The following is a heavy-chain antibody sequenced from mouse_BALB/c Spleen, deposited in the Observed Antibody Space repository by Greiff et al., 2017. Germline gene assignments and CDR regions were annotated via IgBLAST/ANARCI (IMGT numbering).Heavy chain of an antibody. CDR1: GFSLTGYG. Sequence: QVQLQQSGPGLVAPSQSLSITCTVSGFSLTGYGVNWVRQPPGKGLEWLGMIWGDGSTDYNSALKSRLSISKDNSKSQVFLKMNSLQTDDTARYYCARQGYDYDVGLDAMDYWGQGTSVTVSS. CDR3: ARQGYDYDVGLDAMDY. D-gene: IGHD2-4*01. J-gene: IGHJ4*01. V-gene: IGHV2-6-7*01. CDR2: IWGDGST.